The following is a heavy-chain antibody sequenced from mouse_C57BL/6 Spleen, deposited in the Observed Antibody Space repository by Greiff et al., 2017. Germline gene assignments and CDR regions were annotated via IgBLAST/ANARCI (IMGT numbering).Heavy chain of an antibody. J-gene: IGHJ4*01. CDR1: GYTFTDYY. CDR3: ARSGDYYGSSYGYYAMDY. D-gene: IGHD1-1*01. Sequence: VQLQQSGPELVKPGASVKISCKASGYTFTDYYMNWVKQSHGKSLEWIGDINPNNGGTSYNQKFKGKATLTVDKSSSTAYMELRSLTSEDSAVYYCARSGDYYGSSYGYYAMDYWGQGTSVTVSS. V-gene: IGHV1-26*01. CDR2: INPNNGGT.